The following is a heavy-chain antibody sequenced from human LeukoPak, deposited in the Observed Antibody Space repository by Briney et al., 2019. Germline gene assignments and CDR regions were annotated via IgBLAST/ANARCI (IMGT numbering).Heavy chain of an antibody. D-gene: IGHD3-22*01. V-gene: IGHV1-18*01. CDR3: ARGSSRMIRTPGPFFDY. CDR2: ISAYNGNT. Sequence: ASVKVSCKASGYTFTSYGITWVRQAPGQGLEWMGWISAYNGNTNYAQKLQGRVTITADESTSTAYMELSSLRSEDTAVYYCARGSSRMIRTPGPFFDYWGQGTLVTVSS. CDR1: GYTFTSYG. J-gene: IGHJ4*02.